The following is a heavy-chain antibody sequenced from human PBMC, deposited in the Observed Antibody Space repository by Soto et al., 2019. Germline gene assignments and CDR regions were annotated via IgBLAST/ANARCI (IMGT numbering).Heavy chain of an antibody. CDR2: ISGTGSPT. CDR1: GFTFSSYA. Sequence: EVQLLESGGGLGQPGGSLRLYCAASGFTFSSYAITWVRQAPGRGLEWVSAISGTGSPTYYAGSVKGRFTISRDNSKNTLYLQMNSLRADDTAVYYCARDMSGGTYNSYYGMDVWGQGTTVTVSS. CDR3: ARDMSGGTYNSYYGMDV. J-gene: IGHJ6*02. D-gene: IGHD1-26*01. V-gene: IGHV3-23*01.